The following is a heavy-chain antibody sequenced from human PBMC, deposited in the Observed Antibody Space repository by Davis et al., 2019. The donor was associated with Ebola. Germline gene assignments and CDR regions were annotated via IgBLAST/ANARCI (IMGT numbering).Heavy chain of an antibody. V-gene: IGHV3-7*03. D-gene: IGHD3-16*01. J-gene: IGHJ4*02. CDR3: VSTKGGGVLLPADK. CDR2: IKQDGYEK. CDR1: GFTSSSYW. Sequence: PGGSLRLSCAASGFTSSSYWMTWVRQAPGKGLEWVANIKQDGYEKYYVDSVRGRFTISRDNAKNSLYLQMGSLRAEDTALYYCVSTKGGGVLLPADKWGQGTLVTVSS.